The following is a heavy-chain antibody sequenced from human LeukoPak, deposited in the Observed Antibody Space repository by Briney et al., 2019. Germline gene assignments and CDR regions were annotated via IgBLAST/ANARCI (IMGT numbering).Heavy chain of an antibody. Sequence: GGSPRLSCEASGFTFSGYWMGWVRQTPEKGLKWVANIKQDGYEKYYVDSVKGRFTISRDNAKNSLYLQMNSLRADDTAVYYCARDKIVGPTTLDFWGQGTLVTVSS. V-gene: IGHV3-7*01. CDR3: ARDKIVGPTTLDF. J-gene: IGHJ4*02. D-gene: IGHD1-26*01. CDR1: GFTFSGYW. CDR2: IKQDGYEK.